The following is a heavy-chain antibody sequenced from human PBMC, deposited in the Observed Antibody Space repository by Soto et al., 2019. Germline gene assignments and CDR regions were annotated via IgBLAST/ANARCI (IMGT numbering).Heavy chain of an antibody. V-gene: IGHV3-48*01. CDR2: IRGTT. D-gene: IGHD3-22*01. J-gene: IGHJ4*02. Sequence: PGGSLRLSCAASGFTFTSYSMNWVRQAPGKGLEWVSYIRGTTHYADSVKGRFTISRDNARSSLYLQMNSLRAEDTAVYYCARELLNYYDSSGYYYWGQGTLVTVSS. CDR1: GFTFTSYS. CDR3: ARELLNYYDSSGYYY.